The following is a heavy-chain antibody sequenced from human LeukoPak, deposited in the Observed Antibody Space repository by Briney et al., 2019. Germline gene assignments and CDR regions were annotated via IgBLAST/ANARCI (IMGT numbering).Heavy chain of an antibody. CDR3: AKDRRDGYNRGRVDY. Sequence: PGGSLRLSCAASGFTFSSYAMSWVRQAPGKGLEWVSAISGSGGSTYYADSVKGRFTISRDNSKNTLYLQMNSLRAEDTAVYYCAKDRRDGYNRGRVDYWGQGTLVTVSS. J-gene: IGHJ4*02. CDR2: ISGSGGST. V-gene: IGHV3-23*01. D-gene: IGHD5-24*01. CDR1: GFTFSSYA.